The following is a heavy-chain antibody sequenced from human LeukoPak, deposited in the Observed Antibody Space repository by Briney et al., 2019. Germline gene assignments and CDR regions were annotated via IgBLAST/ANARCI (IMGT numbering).Heavy chain of an antibody. CDR1: AFTFSTYA. J-gene: IGHJ4*02. Sequence: PGGSLRLSCAASAFTFSTYAMQWVRQAPGKGLEYVSGISNNGGSTYYANSVKGRFTISRDNSKNTLYLQMGSLRAEDMAVYYCAKEDGSGWHWDYWGQGTLVTVSS. CDR2: ISNNGGST. CDR3: AKEDGSGWHWDY. D-gene: IGHD6-19*01. V-gene: IGHV3-64*01.